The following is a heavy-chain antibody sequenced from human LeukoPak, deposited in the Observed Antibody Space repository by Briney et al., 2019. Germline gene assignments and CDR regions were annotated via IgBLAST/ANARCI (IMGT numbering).Heavy chain of an antibody. V-gene: IGHV3-30*04. D-gene: IGHD1-26*01. J-gene: IGHJ6*02. CDR2: ISYDGSNK. CDR1: GFTFSSYA. CDR3: ARESWIVGATSYYYGMDV. Sequence: GGSLRLSCAASGFTFSSYAMHWVRQAPGKGLEWVAVISYDGSNKYYADPVKGRFTISRDNSKNTLYLQMNSLRAEDTAVYYCARESWIVGATSYYYGMDVWGQGTTVTVSS.